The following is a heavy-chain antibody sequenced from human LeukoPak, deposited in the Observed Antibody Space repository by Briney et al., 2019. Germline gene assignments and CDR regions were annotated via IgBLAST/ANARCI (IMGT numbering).Heavy chain of an antibody. D-gene: IGHD3-10*01. Sequence: GGSLRLSCAASGFTVSSNYMSWVRQAPGKGLEWVSVIYSGGSTYYADSVKGRFTISRDNSKNTLYLQMNSLRAEDTAVYYCARSNQDTYYYGSGSYYNVGYYYYGMDVWGQGTTVTVSS. J-gene: IGHJ6*02. CDR1: GFTVSSNY. V-gene: IGHV3-66*01. CDR2: IYSGGST. CDR3: ARSNQDTYYYGSGSYYNVGYYYYGMDV.